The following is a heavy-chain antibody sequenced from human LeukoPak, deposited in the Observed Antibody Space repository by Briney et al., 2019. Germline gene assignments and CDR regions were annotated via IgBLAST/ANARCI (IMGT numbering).Heavy chain of an antibody. CDR3: ARDARMGIQH. J-gene: IGHJ1*01. D-gene: IGHD7-27*01. CDR1: GGSISSSSYY. V-gene: IGHV4-39*07. Sequence: SETLSLTCTVSGGSISSSSYYWGWIRQPPGKGLEWIGSIYYSGSTYYNPSLKSRVTISVDRSKNQFSLKLSSVTAADTAVYYCARDARMGIQHWGQGTLVTVSS. CDR2: IYYSGST.